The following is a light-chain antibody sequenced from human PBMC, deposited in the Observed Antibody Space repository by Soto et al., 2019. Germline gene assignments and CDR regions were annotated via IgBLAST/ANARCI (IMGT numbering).Light chain of an antibody. V-gene: IGLV2-14*01. Sequence: QSALTQPASVSGCPGQSITIPCTGTSSDVGAYNYVSWYQQHPGKAPKLLIYDVSNRPSGVSNRFSGSKSGNTASLTISGLQAEDESDYYCSSYTSSSTLVFGTGTKVTVL. CDR3: SSYTSSSTLV. CDR2: DVS. CDR1: SSDVGAYNY. J-gene: IGLJ1*01.